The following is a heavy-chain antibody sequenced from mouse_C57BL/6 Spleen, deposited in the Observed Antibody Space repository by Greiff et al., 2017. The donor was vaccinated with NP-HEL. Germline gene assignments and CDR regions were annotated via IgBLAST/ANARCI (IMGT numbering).Heavy chain of an antibody. CDR3: AIYYDYDGFAY. CDR1: GYSFTDYN. Sequence: LVESGASVKISCQASGYSFTDYNMNWVKQSNGKSLEWIGVINPNYGTTSYNQKFKGKATLTVDQSSSTAYMQLNSLTSEDSAVYYCAIYYDYDGFAYWGQGTLVTVSA. J-gene: IGHJ3*01. D-gene: IGHD2-4*01. V-gene: IGHV1-39*01. CDR2: INPNYGTT.